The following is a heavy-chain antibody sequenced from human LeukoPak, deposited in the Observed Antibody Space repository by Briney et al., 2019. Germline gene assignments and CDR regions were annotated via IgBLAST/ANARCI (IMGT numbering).Heavy chain of an antibody. CDR3: ARGKSYGSGSYDY. CDR1: GGSFSGYY. CDR2: INHSGST. D-gene: IGHD3-10*01. Sequence: SETLSLTCAVYGGSFSGYYWSWIRQPPGKGLEWIGEINHSGSTNYNPSLMSRVTISVDTSKNQFSLKLSSVTAADTAVYYCARGKSYGSGSYDYWGQGTLVTVSS. V-gene: IGHV4-34*01. J-gene: IGHJ4*02.